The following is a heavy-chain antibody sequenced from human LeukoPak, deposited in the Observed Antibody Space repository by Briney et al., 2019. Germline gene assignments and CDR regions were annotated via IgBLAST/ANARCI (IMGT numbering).Heavy chain of an antibody. J-gene: IGHJ1*01. CDR2: VSAYNGNT. Sequence: ASVKVSCKASGYTFTSYHIRWVRQAPGQGLEWMGWVSAYNGNTDYAQKFQGRVIMTTDTSTSSAYMELRSLRSDDTAVYYCARGDQTFQYWGQGPLVIVSS. CDR1: GYTFTSYH. V-gene: IGHV1-18*01. CDR3: ARGDQTFQY.